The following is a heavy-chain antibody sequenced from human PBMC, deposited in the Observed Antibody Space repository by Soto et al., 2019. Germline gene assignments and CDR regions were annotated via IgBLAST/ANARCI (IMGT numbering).Heavy chain of an antibody. J-gene: IGHJ6*03. V-gene: IGHV3-33*01. CDR1: GFTFSSYG. CDR2: IWYDGSNK. CDR3: ARDTKAVAVTHYYYYMDV. D-gene: IGHD6-19*01. Sequence: PGGSLRLSCAASGFTFSSYGMHWVRQAPGKGLEWVAVIWYDGSNKYYADSVKGRFTISRDNSKNTLYLQMNSLRAEDTAVYYCARDTKAVAVTHYYYYMDVWGKGTTVTVSS.